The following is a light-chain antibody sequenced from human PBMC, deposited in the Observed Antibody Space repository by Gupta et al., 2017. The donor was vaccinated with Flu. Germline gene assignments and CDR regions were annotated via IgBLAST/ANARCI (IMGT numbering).Light chain of an antibody. Sequence: QSALTQPASVSGSPGQSINISCTGTSSDVGRSNSVSWYRQDPGKAPKLIIYDVSSRPSGISSRCSGSKSGDTASLTISGLQAEDETDYYCSSYTSTDTFYVFGTGTKVTVL. CDR3: SSYTSTDTFYV. J-gene: IGLJ1*01. CDR2: DVS. CDR1: SSDVGRSNS. V-gene: IGLV2-14*01.